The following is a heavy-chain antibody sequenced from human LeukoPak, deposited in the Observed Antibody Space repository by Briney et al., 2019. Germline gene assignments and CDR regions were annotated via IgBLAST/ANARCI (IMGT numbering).Heavy chain of an antibody. CDR3: ARGGGWGNWNDAVDY. J-gene: IGHJ4*02. V-gene: IGHV4-61*02. CDR2: IYTSGST. CDR1: GGSLSSGSYY. Sequence: PSETLSLTCTVSGGSLSSGSYYWSWIRQPAGKGLEWIGRIYTSGSTNYNPSLKSRVTISVDTSKNQFSLKVNSVTAADTAVYYCARGGGWGNWNDAVDYWGQGTLVTVSS. D-gene: IGHD1-1*01.